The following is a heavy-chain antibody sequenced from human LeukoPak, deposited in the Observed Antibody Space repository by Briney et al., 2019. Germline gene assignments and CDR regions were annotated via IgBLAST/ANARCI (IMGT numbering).Heavy chain of an antibody. CDR1: GYTFTGYY. CDR2: INPNSGGT. Sequence: GASVKVSCKASGYTFTGYYMHWVRQAPGQGLEWMGWINPNSGGTNYAQKFQGRVTMTRDTSISTAYMELSRLRSDDTAVYYCARGTGPSLGRYYYYYYGMDVWGQGTTVTVSS. J-gene: IGHJ6*02. D-gene: IGHD3-10*01. V-gene: IGHV1-2*02. CDR3: ARGTGPSLGRYYYYYYGMDV.